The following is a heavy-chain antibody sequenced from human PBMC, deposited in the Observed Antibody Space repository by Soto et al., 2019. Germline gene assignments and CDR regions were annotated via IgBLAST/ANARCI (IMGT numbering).Heavy chain of an antibody. V-gene: IGHV1-69*08. CDR3: ARDRGSYYAFDI. CDR1: GGTFSSYT. J-gene: IGHJ3*02. D-gene: IGHD1-26*01. CDR2: IIPILGIA. Sequence: QVQLVQSGAEVKKPGSSVKVSCKASGGTFSSYTISWVRQAPGQGLEWMERIIPILGIANYAQKFQGRVTITADKSTSTAYMELSSLRSEDTAVYYCARDRGSYYAFDIWGQGTMVTVSS.